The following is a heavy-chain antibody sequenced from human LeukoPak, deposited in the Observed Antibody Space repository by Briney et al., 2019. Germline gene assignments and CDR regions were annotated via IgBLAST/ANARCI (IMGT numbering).Heavy chain of an antibody. CDR2: MNPNSGNT. Sequence: ASVKESCKASGYTFTSYDINWVRQATGQGLEWMGWMNPNSGNTGYAQKFQGRDTITRNTSISTAYMELSSLTSEDTAVYYCARLAYCGGDCYFTWFDRWGQGTLVTASS. V-gene: IGHV1-8*03. CDR3: ARLAYCGGDCYFTWFDR. J-gene: IGHJ5*02. CDR1: GYTFTSYD. D-gene: IGHD2-21*01.